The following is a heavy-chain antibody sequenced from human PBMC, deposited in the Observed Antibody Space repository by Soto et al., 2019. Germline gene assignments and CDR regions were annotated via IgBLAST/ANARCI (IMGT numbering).Heavy chain of an antibody. CDR3: TTGPVVVVVAAADY. J-gene: IGHJ4*02. Sequence: EVQLVESGGGLVKPGGSLRLSCAASGFTFSNAWMNWVRQAPGKGLEWVGRIKSKTDGGTTDYAAPVKGRFTIPRDDSNNTLYLQMNSLKTEDTAVYYCTTGPVVVVVAAADYWGQGTLVTVSS. D-gene: IGHD2-15*01. V-gene: IGHV3-15*07. CDR1: GFTFSNAW. CDR2: IKSKTDGGTT.